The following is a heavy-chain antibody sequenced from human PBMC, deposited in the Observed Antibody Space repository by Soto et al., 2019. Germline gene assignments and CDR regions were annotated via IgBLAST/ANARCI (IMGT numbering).Heavy chain of an antibody. CDR2: INKDGSQT. CDR3: GKEIAGAK. D-gene: IGHD6-25*01. V-gene: IGHV3-7*01. CDR1: GFTFSNYW. Sequence: EVQLVESGGALVQPGGSLRLTCATSGFTFSNYWMTWVRQAPGKGLEWVANINKDGSQTSFVDSVKGRFTIFRDNAKSSLYLKMNILRGEDTAKYYCGKEIAGAKGGQETLVTVSS. J-gene: IGHJ4*02.